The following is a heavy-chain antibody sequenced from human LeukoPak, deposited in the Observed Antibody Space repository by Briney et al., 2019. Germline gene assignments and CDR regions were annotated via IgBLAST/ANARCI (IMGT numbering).Heavy chain of an antibody. Sequence: GGSLRLSCAAPGFTFSSAWMSWVRQAPGEGLGWAARIKIKTDGGTTDYAAPVKGRFTISRDDSKNTLYLQMNSLKNEDTAVYYCTTDDPATRSLYSYCGMDVWGHGTTVTVSS. CDR1: GFTFSSAW. CDR3: TTDDPATRSLYSYCGMDV. J-gene: IGHJ6*01. D-gene: IGHD2-15*01. CDR2: IKIKTDGGTT. V-gene: IGHV3-15*01.